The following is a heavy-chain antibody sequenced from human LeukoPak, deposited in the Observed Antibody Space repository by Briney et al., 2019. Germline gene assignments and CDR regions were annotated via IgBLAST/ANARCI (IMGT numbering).Heavy chain of an antibody. CDR3: ARDPIAAAGFDY. Sequence: TETLSLTCTVSGGSISSYYWSWIRQPPGKGLEWIGYIYYSGSTNYNPSLKSRVTISVDTSKNQFSLKLSSVTAADTAVYYCARDPIAAAGFDYWGQGTLVTVSS. V-gene: IGHV4-59*01. J-gene: IGHJ4*02. CDR2: IYYSGST. CDR1: GGSISSYY. D-gene: IGHD6-13*01.